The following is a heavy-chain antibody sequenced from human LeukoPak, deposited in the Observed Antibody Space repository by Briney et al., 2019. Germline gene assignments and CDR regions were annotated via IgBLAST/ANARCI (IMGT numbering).Heavy chain of an antibody. J-gene: IGHJ4*02. CDR1: GXIFSNYE. CDR3: ARARIAAPLLDY. D-gene: IGHD6-13*01. CDR2: ISDHGKSR. V-gene: IGHV3-48*03. Sequence: PGGSLRLSCAASGXIFSNYEMNWVRQTPGKGLEWVSYISDHGKSRNYVDSVKGRFAISRDNAKNSLYLQMNSLRAEDTAVYFCARARIAAPLLDYWGQGSLVTVSS.